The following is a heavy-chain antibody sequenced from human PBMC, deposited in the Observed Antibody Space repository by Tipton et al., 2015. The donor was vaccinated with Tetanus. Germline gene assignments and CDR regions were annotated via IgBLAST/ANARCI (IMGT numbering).Heavy chain of an antibody. J-gene: IGHJ5*02. CDR1: GFTFNTYW. CDR3: ARAFFAAATS. V-gene: IGHV3-7*01. D-gene: IGHD6-13*01. Sequence: SLRLSCAASGFTFNTYWMSWARQAPGKGLEWVANIKYDESEKYYVDSVKGRFTISRDNAKNSLYLQMNSLRVDDTAVYYCARAFFAAATSWGQGTLVTVSS. CDR2: IKYDESEK.